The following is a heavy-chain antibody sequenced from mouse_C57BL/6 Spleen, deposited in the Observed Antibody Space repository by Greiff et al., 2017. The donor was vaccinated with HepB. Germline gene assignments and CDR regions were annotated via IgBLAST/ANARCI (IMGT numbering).Heavy chain of an antibody. J-gene: IGHJ3*01. CDR2: IDPSDSYT. CDR1: GYTFTSYW. D-gene: IGHD4-1*01. CDR3: LTGKGGFAY. V-gene: IGHV1-50*01. Sequence: QVQLQQPGAELVKPGASVKLSCKASGYTFTSYWMQWVKQRPGQGLEWIGEIDPSDSYTNYNQKFKGKATLTVDTSSSTAYMQLSSLTSEDSAVYYCLTGKGGFAYWGQRTLVTVSA.